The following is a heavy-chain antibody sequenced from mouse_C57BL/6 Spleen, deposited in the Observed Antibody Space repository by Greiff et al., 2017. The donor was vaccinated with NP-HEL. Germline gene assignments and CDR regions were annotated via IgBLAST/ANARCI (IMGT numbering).Heavy chain of an antibody. Sequence: QVQLKQSGPELVKPGASVKISCKASGYSFTSYYIHWVKQRPGQGLEWIGWIYPGSGNTKYNEKFKGKATLTADTSSSTAYMQLSSLTSEDSAVYYCARHYSNYDAMDYWGQGTSVTVSS. CDR1: GYSFTSYY. J-gene: IGHJ4*01. V-gene: IGHV1-66*01. CDR3: ARHYSNYDAMDY. D-gene: IGHD2-5*01. CDR2: IYPGSGNT.